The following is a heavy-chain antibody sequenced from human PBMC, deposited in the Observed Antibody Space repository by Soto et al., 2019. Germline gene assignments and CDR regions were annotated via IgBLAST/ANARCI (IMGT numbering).Heavy chain of an antibody. CDR1: GGSISSGDYY. D-gene: IGHD3-22*01. CDR3: ARGRGDVDYYDSSGYFIFDY. Sequence: QVQLQESGPGLVKPSQTLSLTCTVSGGSISSGDYYWSWIRQPPGKGLEWIGYIYYSGSTYYNPSLKRRVTISVDTSKNQFSLKLSSVTAADTAVYYCARGRGDVDYYDSSGYFIFDYWGQGTLVTVSS. J-gene: IGHJ4*02. CDR2: IYYSGST. V-gene: IGHV4-30-4*01.